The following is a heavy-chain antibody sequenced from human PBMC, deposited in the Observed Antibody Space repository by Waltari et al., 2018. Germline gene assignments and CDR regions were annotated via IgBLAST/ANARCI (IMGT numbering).Heavy chain of an antibody. CDR3: ASSSIYDSSGY. D-gene: IGHD3-22*01. CDR1: GFTFSSYE. J-gene: IGHJ4*02. Sequence: EVQLVESGGGLVQPGGSLRLSCAASGFTFSSYEMNWVRQAPGKGLEWVSYISSSGSTIYYADSVKGRFTISRDNAKNSLYLQMNSLRAEDTAVYYCASSSIYDSSGYWGQGTLVTVSS. CDR2: ISSSGSTI. V-gene: IGHV3-48*03.